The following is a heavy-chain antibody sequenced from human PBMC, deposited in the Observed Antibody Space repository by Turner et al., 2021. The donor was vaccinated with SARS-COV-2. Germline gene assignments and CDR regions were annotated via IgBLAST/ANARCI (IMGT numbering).Heavy chain of an antibody. V-gene: IGHV1-24*01. D-gene: IGHD3-22*01. Sequence: QVQLVQSGAEVKKPGASVKVTGKVVGYTLIELSMHWVRQAPGKGLEWMGGFDPEDGETIYAQKFQVRVTMTEDTSTDTAYMELSSLRSEDTAVYYCATAPANYYDSSGSKGFYYYYYVMDVWGQGTTVTVSS. J-gene: IGHJ6*02. CDR1: GYTLIELS. CDR2: FDPEDGET. CDR3: ATAPANYYDSSGSKGFYYYYYVMDV.